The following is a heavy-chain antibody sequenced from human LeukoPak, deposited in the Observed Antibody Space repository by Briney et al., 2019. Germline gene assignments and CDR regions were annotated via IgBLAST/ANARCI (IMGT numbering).Heavy chain of an antibody. D-gene: IGHD2-15*01. CDR1: GGTISSND. CDR2: IYHSGST. Sequence: SETLSLTCTVSGGTISSNDWSWIRQAPGKGLEWVGYIYHSGSTNYNPSLKSRATISVDTSKNQFSLKVSSVTAADTAVYYCARHYCRGGSCYYFDYWGQGTLVTVSS. J-gene: IGHJ4*02. CDR3: ARHYCRGGSCYYFDY. V-gene: IGHV4-59*08.